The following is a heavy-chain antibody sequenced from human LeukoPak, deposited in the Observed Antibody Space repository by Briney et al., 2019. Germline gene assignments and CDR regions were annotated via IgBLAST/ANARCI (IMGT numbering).Heavy chain of an antibody. CDR3: ARSPPDYGGIYYFDY. CDR1: GGTFSSYA. CDR2: IIPIFGTA. Sequence: GASVKVSCKASGGTFSSYAISWVRQAPGQGLEWMGGIIPIFGTANYAQKFQGRVTITADESTSTAYMELSGLRSEDTAVYYCARSPPDYGGIYYFDYWGQGTLVTVSS. D-gene: IGHD4-23*01. V-gene: IGHV1-69*13. J-gene: IGHJ4*02.